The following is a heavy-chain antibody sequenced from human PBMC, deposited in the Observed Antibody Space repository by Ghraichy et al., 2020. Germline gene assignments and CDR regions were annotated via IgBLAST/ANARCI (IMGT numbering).Heavy chain of an antibody. CDR2: INSDGSST. CDR3: AREAADYSNYKYYYYGMDV. J-gene: IGHJ6*02. D-gene: IGHD4-11*01. CDR1: GFTFSSYW. V-gene: IGHV3-74*01. Sequence: GGSLRLSCAASGFTFSSYWMHWVRQAPGKGLVWVSRINSDGSSTSYADSVKGRFTISRDNAKNTLYLQMNSLRAEDTAVYYCAREAADYSNYKYYYYGMDVWGQGTTVTVSS.